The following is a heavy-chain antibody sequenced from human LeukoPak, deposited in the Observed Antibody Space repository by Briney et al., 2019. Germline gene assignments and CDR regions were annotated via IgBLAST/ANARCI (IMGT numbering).Heavy chain of an antibody. D-gene: IGHD1-26*01. V-gene: IGHV3-23*01. CDR1: GFTFTSYS. CDR2: ISGGGGST. J-gene: IGHJ4*02. Sequence: GGSLRLSCAASGFTFTSYSMNWVRQAPGKGLEWVSTISGGGGSTYYADSVKGRFTISRDNSKNTLYLQVNSLRAEDTAVYYCAKGGKWDVTPFDYWGRGTLVTVSS. CDR3: AKGGKWDVTPFDY.